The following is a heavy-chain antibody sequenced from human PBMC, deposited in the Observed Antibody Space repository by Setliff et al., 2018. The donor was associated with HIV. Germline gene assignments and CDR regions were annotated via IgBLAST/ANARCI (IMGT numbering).Heavy chain of an antibody. CDR3: ARGKGVGGVVITGGLDV. Sequence: VASVKVSCKASGHTFTNVDIHWLRRATGQGLEWMGWMNPNTGVSGYALKFQARVTMTRDTSISTAYMELSSLTSEDTAVYYCARGKGVGGVVITGGLDVWGKGTTVTVSS. CDR2: MNPNTGVS. J-gene: IGHJ6*04. CDR1: GHTFTNVD. V-gene: IGHV1-8*01. D-gene: IGHD3-10*01.